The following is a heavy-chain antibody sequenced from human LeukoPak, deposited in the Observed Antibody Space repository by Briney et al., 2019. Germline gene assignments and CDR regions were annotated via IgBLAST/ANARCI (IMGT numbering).Heavy chain of an antibody. CDR1: GFTFSSYE. CDR3: AKRSVAGTYYFDD. V-gene: IGHV3-23*01. J-gene: IGHJ4*02. CDR2: ISAGGGST. D-gene: IGHD6-19*01. Sequence: TGGSLRLSCAASGFTFSSYEMNWVRQAPGKGLEWVSSISAGGGSTYYADSVKGRFTISRDNSKNTLYLQMNSLRAEDTAVYYCAKRSVAGTYYFDDWGQGTLVTVSS.